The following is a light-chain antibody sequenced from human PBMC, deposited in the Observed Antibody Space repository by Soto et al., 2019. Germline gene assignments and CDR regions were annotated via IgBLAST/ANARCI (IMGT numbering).Light chain of an antibody. CDR2: GAS. V-gene: IGKV3-20*01. CDR1: QSVSNNY. CDR3: QQYSSLWT. Sequence: EIVLTQAPVTRSLSPRERATLSCRTSQSVSNNYLAWYQQKPGQAPRLLIYGASSRATGIPDRFSGSGSGTDFTLSISRLEPEDFAVYYCQQYSSLWTFGQGTKVDIK. J-gene: IGKJ1*01.